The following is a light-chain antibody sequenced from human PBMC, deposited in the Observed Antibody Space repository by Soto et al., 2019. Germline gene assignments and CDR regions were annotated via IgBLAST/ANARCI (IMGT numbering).Light chain of an antibody. J-gene: IGKJ5*01. CDR1: QSLTSY. Sequence: EIVMTQSPATLSVSPGETATLSCRASQSLTSYLAWYQQKPDQAPRLLIYGISTRATDIPDRFSGSGSGTDFTLTISSLQSEDSAFYYCQKRSNWPPITFGQGTRLEIK. CDR2: GIS. V-gene: IGKV3-15*01. CDR3: QKRSNWPPIT.